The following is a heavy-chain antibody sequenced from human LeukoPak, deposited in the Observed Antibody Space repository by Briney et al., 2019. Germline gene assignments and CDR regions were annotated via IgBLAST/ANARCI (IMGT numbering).Heavy chain of an antibody. CDR2: MSPNSGDT. D-gene: IGHD7-27*01. CDR3: ARGPPNWGYGY. Sequence: ASVKVSCKASGYTFTSYDFNWVRQAAGQRPEWMGWMSPNSGDTGYAQKFQDRVTMTRNTSISTAYMELSSLRSDDTAVYYCARGPPNWGYGYWGPGTLVTVSS. J-gene: IGHJ4*02. CDR1: GYTFTSYD. V-gene: IGHV1-8*01.